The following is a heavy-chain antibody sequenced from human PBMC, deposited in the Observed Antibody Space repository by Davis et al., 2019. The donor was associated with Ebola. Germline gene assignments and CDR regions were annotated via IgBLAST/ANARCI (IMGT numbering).Heavy chain of an antibody. CDR1: GGSMSSYY. CDR2: IYYSGRT. CDR3: ARVRYYEDVDAFDI. Sequence: MPSETLSLTCTVSGGSMSSYYWSWIRHPPGKGLEWIGYIYYSGRTNYNPSLKSRVTISVDTSKNQFSLKLTSVTAAGTAVYYCARVRYYEDVDAFDIWGQGTMVTVSS. J-gene: IGHJ3*02. D-gene: IGHD3-22*01. V-gene: IGHV4-59*01.